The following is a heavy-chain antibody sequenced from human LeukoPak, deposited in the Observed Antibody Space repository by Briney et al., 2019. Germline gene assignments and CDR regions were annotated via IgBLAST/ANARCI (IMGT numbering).Heavy chain of an antibody. CDR1: GFTFSSYA. CDR3: ARSPRTAMVPGGDY. J-gene: IGHJ4*02. CDR2: ISYDGSNK. D-gene: IGHD5-18*01. V-gene: IGHV3-30-3*01. Sequence: GRSLRLSCAASGFTFSSYAMHWVRQAPGKGLEWVAVISYDGSNKYYADSVKGRFTISRDNSKNTLYLQMNSLRAEDMAVYYCARSPRTAMVPGGDYWGQGTLVTVSS.